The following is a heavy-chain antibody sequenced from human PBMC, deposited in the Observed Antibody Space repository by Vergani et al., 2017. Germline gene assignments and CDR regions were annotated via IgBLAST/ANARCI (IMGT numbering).Heavy chain of an antibody. J-gene: IGHJ5*02. CDR1: GGSMSGYY. CDR3: GRVADFYGLGSRLLDL. V-gene: IGHV4-59*01. Sequence: QVRLQESGPGLVKPSETLSLTCSVSGGSMSGYYWSWIRQPQGKELEWFGYMYHSGSTNYNPSLETRVTISGDTSKNQFSLKLNSVTAADTAVYYCGRVADFYGLGSRLLDLWGQGILVTVSS. D-gene: IGHD3-10*01. CDR2: MYHSGST.